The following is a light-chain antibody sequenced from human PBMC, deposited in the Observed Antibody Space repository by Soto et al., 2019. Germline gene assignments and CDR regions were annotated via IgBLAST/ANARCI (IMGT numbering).Light chain of an antibody. CDR1: SSDVGGYNY. Sequence: QSALTQPASVSGSPGQSITISCTGTSSDVGGYNYVSWYQHHPGKAPQLMIYEVNNRPSGVSNRFSGSKSGNTASLTISGLQAEDEADYYCSSYTSNSTYVFGSGTKLTVL. CDR3: SSYTSNSTYV. CDR2: EVN. J-gene: IGLJ1*01. V-gene: IGLV2-14*01.